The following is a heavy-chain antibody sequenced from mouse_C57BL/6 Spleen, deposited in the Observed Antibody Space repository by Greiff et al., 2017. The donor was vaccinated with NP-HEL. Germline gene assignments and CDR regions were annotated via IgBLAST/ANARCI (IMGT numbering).Heavy chain of an antibody. D-gene: IGHD2-5*01. Sequence: QVQLQQSGAELVKPGASVKISCKASGYAFSSYWMNWVKQRPGKGLAWIGQIYPGDGDTNYNGKFKGKATLTADKSSSTAYMQLSSLTSEDSAVYFCARDYYSKDWYFDVWGTGTTVTVSS. V-gene: IGHV1-80*01. CDR2: IYPGDGDT. CDR3: ARDYYSKDWYFDV. J-gene: IGHJ1*03. CDR1: GYAFSSYW.